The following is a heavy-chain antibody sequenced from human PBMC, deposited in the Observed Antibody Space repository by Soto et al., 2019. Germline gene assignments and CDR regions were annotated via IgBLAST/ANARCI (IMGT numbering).Heavy chain of an antibody. CDR3: ARGRWWFDP. Sequence: LSLTCTVSGGSINSYFWTWIRQSPGKGLQWIGYIHYSGSANYNPSLKTRVTMSVDTSKTQFSLSLTSVTAADTAVYYCARGRWWFDPWGQGTLVTVSS. J-gene: IGHJ5*02. CDR2: IHYSGSA. V-gene: IGHV4-59*01. CDR1: GGSINSYF.